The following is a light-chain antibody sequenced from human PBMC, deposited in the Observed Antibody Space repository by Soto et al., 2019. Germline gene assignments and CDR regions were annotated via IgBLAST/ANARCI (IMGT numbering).Light chain of an antibody. Sequence: QSVLTQPPSASGTPGQRVTISCSGSSSNIGTYTVNWYQQLPGTAPKLLIYSNNQRPSGVPGRFSGSKSGTSASLAISGLQSEDEADYYCAVWDDSLNGLLFGGGTKVTVL. CDR3: AVWDDSLNGLL. CDR1: SSNIGTYT. CDR2: SNN. V-gene: IGLV1-44*01. J-gene: IGLJ3*02.